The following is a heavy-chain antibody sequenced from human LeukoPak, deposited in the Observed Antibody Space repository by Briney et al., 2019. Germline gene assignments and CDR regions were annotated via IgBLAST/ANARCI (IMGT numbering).Heavy chain of an antibody. CDR2: ISYSGTT. J-gene: IGHJ4*02. CDR3: ARGLSVGQGVNKLYYFDY. V-gene: IGHV4-39*07. D-gene: IGHD3-10*01. Sequence: PSETLSLTCTDSGGSISGSNDFWGWVRQPPGKGRGWIGTISYSGTTHDNPSLKSRVNISVDTSKKQFSLRLSSVTAADTAAYYCARGLSVGQGVNKLYYFDYWGQGPLVTVSS. CDR1: GGSISGSNDF.